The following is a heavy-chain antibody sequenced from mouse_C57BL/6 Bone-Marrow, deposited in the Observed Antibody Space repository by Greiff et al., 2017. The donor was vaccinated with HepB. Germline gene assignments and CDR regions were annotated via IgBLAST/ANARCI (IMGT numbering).Heavy chain of an antibody. CDR1: GFNIKDDN. CDR2: IDPENGDT. V-gene: IGHV14-4*01. D-gene: IGHD2-3*01. CDR3: TGGWLLA. Sequence: VQLQQSGAELVRPGASVKLSCTASGFNIKDDNMHWVKQRPEQGLEWIGWIDPENGDTEYASKFQGKATITADTSSNTAYLQLSSLTSEDTAVYYCTGGWLLAWGQGTLVTVSA. J-gene: IGHJ3*02.